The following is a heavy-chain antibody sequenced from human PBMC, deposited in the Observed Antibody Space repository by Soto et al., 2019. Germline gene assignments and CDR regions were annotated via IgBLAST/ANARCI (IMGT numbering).Heavy chain of an antibody. J-gene: IGHJ6*02. CDR3: ARDPFHIVVVTAIPYGMDV. D-gene: IGHD2-21*02. Sequence: SVKVSCKASGGTFSSYAVSWVRQAPGQGLEWMGGIIPIFGTANYAQKFQGRVTITADKSTSTAYMELSSLRSEDTAVYYCARDPFHIVVVTAIPYGMDVWGPGTTVTVSS. CDR2: IIPIFGTA. V-gene: IGHV1-69*06. CDR1: GGTFSSYA.